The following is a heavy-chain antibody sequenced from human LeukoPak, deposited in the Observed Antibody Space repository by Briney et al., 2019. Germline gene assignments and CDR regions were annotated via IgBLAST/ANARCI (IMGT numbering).Heavy chain of an antibody. CDR1: GFTFDDYA. V-gene: IGHV3-9*01. CDR3: ARVEGP. CDR2: ISWNSGSI. J-gene: IGHJ4*02. Sequence: GGSLRLSCAASGFTFDDYAMHWVRQAPGKGLEWVSGISWNSGSIGYADSVKGRFTISRGNAKNSLYLQMNSLRAEDTAVYYCARVEGPWGQGTLVTISS.